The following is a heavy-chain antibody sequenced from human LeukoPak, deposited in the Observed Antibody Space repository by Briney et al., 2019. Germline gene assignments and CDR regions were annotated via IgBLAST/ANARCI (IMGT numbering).Heavy chain of an antibody. CDR2: ISNSGSYI. J-gene: IGHJ4*02. CDR1: GFTFSSYS. Sequence: NPGGSLRLSCAASGFTFSSYSMNWVRQAPGKGLEWVSSISNSGSYIYYADSVKGRFTISRDNAKNSLYLQMNSLRAEDTAVYYCARDMNGGVGATLYYWGQGTLVTVSS. CDR3: ARDMNGGVGATLYY. V-gene: IGHV3-21*01. D-gene: IGHD1-26*01.